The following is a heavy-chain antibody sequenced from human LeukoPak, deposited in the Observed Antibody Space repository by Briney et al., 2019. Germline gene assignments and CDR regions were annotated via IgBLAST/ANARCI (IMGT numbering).Heavy chain of an antibody. Sequence: GGSLRLSCAASGFTVSSNYMKWVRQAPGKGLEWVSVMYSGGSTNYADSVKGRFTISRDKSKNTLYLQMNSLRAEDTAVYYCAREGVSGVVPAAIEDYWGQGTLVTVSS. CDR2: MYSGGST. CDR3: AREGVSGVVPAAIEDY. J-gene: IGHJ4*02. V-gene: IGHV3-66*01. CDR1: GFTVSSNY. D-gene: IGHD2-2*01.